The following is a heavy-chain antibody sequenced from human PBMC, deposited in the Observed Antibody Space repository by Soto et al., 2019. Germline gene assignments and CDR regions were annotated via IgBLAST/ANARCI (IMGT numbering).Heavy chain of an antibody. CDR2: IKKKTDGGTA. Sequence: ESGGGLVKPGGSLRLSCAASGFSFSNAWMSWVRQAPGKGLEWLGHIKKKTDGGTADYAAPVKGRFTISRDDSKNTLYLQMNSLRTDDTAVYYCRTQWLDWGQGTLVTVSS. V-gene: IGHV3-15*01. CDR3: RTQWLD. D-gene: IGHD6-19*01. CDR1: GFSFSNAW. J-gene: IGHJ4*02.